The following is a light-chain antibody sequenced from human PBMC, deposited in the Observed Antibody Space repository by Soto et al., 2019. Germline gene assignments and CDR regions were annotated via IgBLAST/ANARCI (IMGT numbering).Light chain of an antibody. V-gene: IGKV3-15*01. CDR3: QQYNNWPPWT. Sequence: EIVMTQSPATLAMSPGDTATLSCRASQSLGGNLAWYQQKPGQAPRLLIFRASSRATGVPARFSASGSGTEFTLTISGLQSEDFAVYYCQQYNNWPPWTFGPGTRVEIK. CDR2: RAS. CDR1: QSLGGN. J-gene: IGKJ1*01.